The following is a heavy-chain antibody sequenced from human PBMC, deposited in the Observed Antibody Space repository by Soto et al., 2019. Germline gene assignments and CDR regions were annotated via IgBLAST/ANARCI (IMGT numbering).Heavy chain of an antibody. V-gene: IGHV1-69*13. Sequence: SVKVSCKASGGTFSSYAISWVRQAPGQGLEWMGGIIPIFGTANYAQKFQGRVTITADESTSTAYMELSSLRSEDTAVYYCARMGGDPHFYDSNYYYGMDVWGQGTTLTVSS. CDR1: GGTFSSYA. J-gene: IGHJ6*02. CDR3: ARMGGDPHFYDSNYYYGMDV. CDR2: IIPIFGTA. D-gene: IGHD5-12*01.